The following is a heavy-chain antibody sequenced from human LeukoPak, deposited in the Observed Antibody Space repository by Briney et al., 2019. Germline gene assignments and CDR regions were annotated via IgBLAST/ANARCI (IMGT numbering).Heavy chain of an antibody. J-gene: IGHJ6*03. CDR3: ARRVRRYYYGSGSYSYMDV. V-gene: IGHV4-34*01. D-gene: IGHD3-10*01. CDR1: GGSFSGYY. CDR2: INHSGST. Sequence: PSETLSLTCAVYGGSFSGYYWSWIRQPPGKGLEWIGEINHSGSTNYNPSLKSRVTISVDTSKNQFSLKLSSVTAADTAVYYCARRVRRYYYGSGSYSYMDVWGKGTTVTISS.